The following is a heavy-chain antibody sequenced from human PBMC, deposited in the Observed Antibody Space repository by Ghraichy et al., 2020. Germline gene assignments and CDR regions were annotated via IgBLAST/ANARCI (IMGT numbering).Heavy chain of an antibody. CDR3: ARDVVTTFYDYYGMDV. CDR2: ISSSSSYI. CDR1: GFTFSSYS. V-gene: IGHV3-21*01. Sequence: GGSLRLSCAASGFTFSSYSMNWVRQAPGKGLEWVSSISSSSSYIYYADSVKGRFTISRDNAKNSLYLQMNSLRAEDTAVYYCARDVVTTFYDYYGMDVWGQGTTVTVSS. D-gene: IGHD3-16*01. J-gene: IGHJ6*02.